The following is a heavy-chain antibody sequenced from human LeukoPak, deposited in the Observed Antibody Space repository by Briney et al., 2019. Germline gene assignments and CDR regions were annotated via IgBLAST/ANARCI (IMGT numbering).Heavy chain of an antibody. D-gene: IGHD5-24*01. Sequence: SETLSLTCGVSGDSIKNYYGGWIRQPTGRGGEWVGYSYYSGSTNYNPSLKGRVTISVDTSKTQFSLRLKSVTAADTAVYFCARRSDGYRGHFDYWGQGNLVTVSS. V-gene: IGHV4-59*01. CDR3: ARRSDGYRGHFDY. CDR1: GDSIKNYY. J-gene: IGHJ4*02. CDR2: SYYSGST.